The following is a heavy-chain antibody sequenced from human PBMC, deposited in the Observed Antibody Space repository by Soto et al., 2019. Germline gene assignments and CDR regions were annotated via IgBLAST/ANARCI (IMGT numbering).Heavy chain of an antibody. CDR1: GGSFSGYY. Sequence: NPSETLSLTCAVYGGSFSGYYWSWIRQPPGKGLEWIGEINHSGSTNYNPSLKSRVTISVDTSKNQFSLKLSSVTAADTAVYYCASGIGITGTTGPWFDPWGQGTLVTVSS. J-gene: IGHJ5*02. D-gene: IGHD1-7*01. V-gene: IGHV4-34*01. CDR2: INHSGST. CDR3: ASGIGITGTTGPWFDP.